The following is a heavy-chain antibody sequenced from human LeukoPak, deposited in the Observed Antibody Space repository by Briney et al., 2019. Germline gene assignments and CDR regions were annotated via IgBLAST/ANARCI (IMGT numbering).Heavy chain of an antibody. CDR3: ARDKGYSGYGYFDY. CDR2: IYYSGST. Sequence: SETLSLTCTVSGGSISSSTYYWGWIRQPPGKGLEWIGSIYYSGSTYYNPSLKSRVTISVDTSKNQFSLKLSSVTAADTAVYYCARDKGYSGYGYFDYWGQGTLVTVSS. CDR1: GGSISSSTYY. D-gene: IGHD5-12*01. V-gene: IGHV4-39*07. J-gene: IGHJ4*02.